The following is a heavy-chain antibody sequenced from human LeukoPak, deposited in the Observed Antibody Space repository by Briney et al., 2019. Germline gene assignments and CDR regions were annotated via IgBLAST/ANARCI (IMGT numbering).Heavy chain of an antibody. V-gene: IGHV3-30*02. CDR2: ARYDGHNT. D-gene: IGHD6-19*01. Sequence: GGSLRLSCAASGFVFSNHGMHWVRQAPGEGVEWLGYARYDGHNTYPDSLKGRFTISRDNAKNSLYLQMNSLRAEDTAVYYCARVLAGPYPFDYWGQGTLVTVSS. CDR1: GFVFSNHG. CDR3: ARVLAGPYPFDY. J-gene: IGHJ4*02.